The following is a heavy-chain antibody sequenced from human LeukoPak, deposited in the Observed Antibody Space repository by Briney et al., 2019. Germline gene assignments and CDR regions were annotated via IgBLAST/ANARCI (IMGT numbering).Heavy chain of an antibody. CDR2: ISTGTYI. CDR1: GFTFNNYA. CDR3: TREQDREASATVVGDY. J-gene: IGHJ4*02. V-gene: IGHV3-48*03. D-gene: IGHD4-23*01. Sequence: PGGSLRLSCEASGFTFNNYAMHWVRQAPGKGLEWISHISTGTYIAYTDSVKGRFTISRDNAKNSLFLQMNSLRAEDTAVYYCTREQDREASATVVGDYWGQGTLVTVSS.